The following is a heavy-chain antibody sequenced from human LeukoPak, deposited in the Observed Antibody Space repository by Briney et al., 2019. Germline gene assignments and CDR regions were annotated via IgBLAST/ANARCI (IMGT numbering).Heavy chain of an antibody. V-gene: IGHV4-39*07. CDR3: ALGYCGGGSCYAREYFQH. Sequence: SETLSLTCTVSGGSISSTNYFWGWIRQPPGMGLEWIGSIYYSGSTYYNPSLKSRVTISVDTSKNQFSLRLSSVTAADTAVYYCALGYCGGGSCYAREYFQHWGQGTLVTVSS. D-gene: IGHD2-15*01. CDR1: GGSISSTNYF. CDR2: IYYSGST. J-gene: IGHJ1*01.